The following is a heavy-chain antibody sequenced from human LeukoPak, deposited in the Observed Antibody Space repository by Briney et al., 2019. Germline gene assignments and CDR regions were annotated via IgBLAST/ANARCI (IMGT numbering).Heavy chain of an antibody. Sequence: GESLKISCRGSGYSFTSYWIGWVRQMPGKGLEWMGIIYPGDSDTRYSPSFQGQVTISADKSISTAYLQWSSLKPSDTAMYYCARRTTYYYDSSGYYHFDYWRQGTLVTVSS. CDR3: ARRTTYYYDSSGYYHFDY. J-gene: IGHJ4*02. V-gene: IGHV5-51*01. CDR1: GYSFTSYW. CDR2: IYPGDSDT. D-gene: IGHD3-22*01.